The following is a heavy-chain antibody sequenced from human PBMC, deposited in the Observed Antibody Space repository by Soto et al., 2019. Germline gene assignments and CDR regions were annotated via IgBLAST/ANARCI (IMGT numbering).Heavy chain of an antibody. J-gene: IGHJ4*02. CDR3: ARDRGYSSSWYYFDY. Sequence: GGSLRLSCAASGFTFSSYSMNWVRQAPGKGLEWVSYISSSSSTIYYADSVKGRFTISRDNAKNSLYLQMNSLRAEDTAVYYCARDRGYSSSWYYFDYWGQGTLVTVSS. CDR1: GFTFSSYS. D-gene: IGHD6-13*01. CDR2: ISSSSSTI. V-gene: IGHV3-48*04.